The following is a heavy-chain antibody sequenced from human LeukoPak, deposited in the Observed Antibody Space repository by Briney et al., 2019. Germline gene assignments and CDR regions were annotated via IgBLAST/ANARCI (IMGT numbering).Heavy chain of an antibody. V-gene: IGHV3-30-3*01. CDR1: GFTFSDHY. Sequence: GGSLRLSCAASGFTFSDHYMEWVRQAPGKGLEWVAVISYDGSNKYYADSVKGRFTISRDNSKNTLYLQMNSLRAEDTAVYYCARDRPDIVVVPAAISYAFDIWGQGTMVTVSS. J-gene: IGHJ3*02. CDR2: ISYDGSNK. CDR3: ARDRPDIVVVPAAISYAFDI. D-gene: IGHD2-2*01.